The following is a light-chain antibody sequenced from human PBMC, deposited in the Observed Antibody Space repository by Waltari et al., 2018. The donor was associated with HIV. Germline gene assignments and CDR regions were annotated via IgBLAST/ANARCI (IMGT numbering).Light chain of an antibody. CDR2: RNN. J-gene: IGLJ1*01. CDR3: AAWGDSLTSFV. V-gene: IGLV1-47*01. CDR1: SSNIGINY. Sequence: QSVLTQPPSASETPGQRVTISCSGSSSNIGINYVFWYKPRPGTAPKPLTYRNNPRPSGVPDRCSGSKTGTSASLAISGLRSEDEADYYCAAWGDSLTSFVFGTGTKVTVL.